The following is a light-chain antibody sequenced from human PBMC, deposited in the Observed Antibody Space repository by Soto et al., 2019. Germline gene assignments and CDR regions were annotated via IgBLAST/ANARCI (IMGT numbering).Light chain of an antibody. CDR1: QSVSSF. CDR3: QQRSNWPLT. Sequence: EIVLTQFPATLSLSPGERATLSCRASQSVSSFLAWYQQKPGQAPRLLIYDASNRATGIPARFSGRGSGTDFTLTISSLEPEDFAVYVCQQRSNWPLTFGGGTKVEIK. CDR2: DAS. V-gene: IGKV3-11*01. J-gene: IGKJ4*01.